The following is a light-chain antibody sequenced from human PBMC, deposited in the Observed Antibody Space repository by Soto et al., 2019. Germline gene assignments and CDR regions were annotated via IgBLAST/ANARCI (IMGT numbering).Light chain of an antibody. CDR1: QSVSSY. V-gene: IGKV3-20*01. J-gene: IGKJ1*01. Sequence: IVLTQSPATLSLSPGDRATLSCRASQSVSSYLAWYQQKPGQAPRLLIYDASNRATGIPARFSGSGSGTDFTLTISRLEPEDSAVYYCQQYGSSPWTFGQGTKVDIK. CDR3: QQYGSSPWT. CDR2: DAS.